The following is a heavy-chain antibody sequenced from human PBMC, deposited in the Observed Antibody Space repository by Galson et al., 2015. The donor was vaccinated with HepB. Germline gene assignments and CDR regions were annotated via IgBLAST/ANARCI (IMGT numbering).Heavy chain of an antibody. CDR1: GFTFSSYG. CDR3: AKVRRRGYSYGYYYFDY. J-gene: IGHJ4*02. Sequence: SLRLSCAASGFTFSSYGMHWVRQAPGKGLEWVAVISYDGSNKYYADSVKGRFTISRDNSKNTLYLQMNSLRAEDTAVYYCAKVRRRGYSYGYYYFDYWGQGTLVTVSS. V-gene: IGHV3-30*18. CDR2: ISYDGSNK. D-gene: IGHD5-18*01.